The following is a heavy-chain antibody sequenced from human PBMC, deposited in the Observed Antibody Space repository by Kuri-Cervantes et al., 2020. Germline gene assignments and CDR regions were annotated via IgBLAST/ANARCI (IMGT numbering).Heavy chain of an antibody. CDR3: AKGLLSLWYFAL. CDR1: GFTFSSYA. J-gene: IGHJ2*01. D-gene: IGHD2-15*01. Sequence: GGSLRLSCSASGFTFSSYAMTWVRQAPGKGLEWVSAISKSGSTTYYADSVKGRFTISRDNSKNALYLQMNSLKDEGTAVYFCAKGLLSLWYFALWGRGTLVTVSS. CDR2: ISKSGSTT. V-gene: IGHV3-23*01.